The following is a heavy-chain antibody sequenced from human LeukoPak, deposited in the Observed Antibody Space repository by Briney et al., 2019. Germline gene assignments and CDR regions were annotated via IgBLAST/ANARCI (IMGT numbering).Heavy chain of an antibody. CDR3: ARDIVVVVAATQGGDWFDP. J-gene: IGHJ5*02. Sequence: GASVKVSCKASGYTFTGYYMHWVRQAPGQGLEWMGRINPNSGGTNYAQKFQGRVTMTRDTSISTAYMELSSLRSDDTAVYYCARDIVVVVAATQGGDWFDPWGQGTLVTVSS. V-gene: IGHV1-2*06. CDR2: INPNSGGT. D-gene: IGHD2-15*01. CDR1: GYTFTGYY.